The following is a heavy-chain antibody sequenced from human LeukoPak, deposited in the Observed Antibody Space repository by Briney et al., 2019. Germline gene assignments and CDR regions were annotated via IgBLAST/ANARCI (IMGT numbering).Heavy chain of an antibody. D-gene: IGHD3-22*01. Sequence: GASVKVSCKASGYTFTSYDINWARQATGQGLEWMGWMDPNSGNTGYAQKFQGRVTMTRNTSISTAYMELSSLRSEDTAVYYCASGAYYYDSSEALHYWGQGTLVTVSS. J-gene: IGHJ4*02. CDR3: ASGAYYYDSSEALHY. CDR1: GYTFTSYD. V-gene: IGHV1-8*01. CDR2: MDPNSGNT.